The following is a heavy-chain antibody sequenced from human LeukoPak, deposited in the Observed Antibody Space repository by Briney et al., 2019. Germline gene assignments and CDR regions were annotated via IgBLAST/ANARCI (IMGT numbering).Heavy chain of an antibody. D-gene: IGHD1-26*01. J-gene: IGHJ4*02. CDR1: GFTLCRYA. V-gene: IGHV3-23*01. CDR3: AIVLHRGSNYTTLEDY. Sequence: GESLRLSCAAPGFTLCRYAMRWVRQAPAMGRAWVAAISGSGGSTNYADTVQSQFTDSRDTSNDPLYLQRNSRRAEGTTLYYCAIVLHRGSNYTTLEDYGGRKTLDSVSS. CDR2: ISGSGGST.